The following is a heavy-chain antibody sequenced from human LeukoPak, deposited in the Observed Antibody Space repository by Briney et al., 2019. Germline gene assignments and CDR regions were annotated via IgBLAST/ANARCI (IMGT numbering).Heavy chain of an antibody. J-gene: IGHJ6*02. CDR3: ARRALMSTTVTRGGTDFYYAMDV. CDR1: GFTFSSYW. Sequence: GGSLRLSCAASGFTFSSYWISWVRQAPGKGLEWVANIKQDGSEKYYVDSVKGRFTMFRDNAKNSLYLQMNSLRAEDTAVYFCARRALMSTTVTRGGTDFYYAMDVWGQGTTVTVSS. CDR2: IKQDGSEK. V-gene: IGHV3-7*03. D-gene: IGHD4-11*01.